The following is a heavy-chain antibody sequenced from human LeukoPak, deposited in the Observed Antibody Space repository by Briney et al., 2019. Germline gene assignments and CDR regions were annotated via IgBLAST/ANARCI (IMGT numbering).Heavy chain of an antibody. J-gene: IGHJ4*02. CDR1: GGRFFNYA. CDR3: AADSHTSGFDY. V-gene: IGHV1-69*13. D-gene: IGHD1-1*01. Sequence: SVKVSCKASGGRFFNYALNWVRQAPGQRVEWMGAITPLYGASNYAQKFHGRLTIVADESTGTGYMELRSLASEDTAVYYCAADSHTSGFDYWAQGTLVTVSS. CDR2: ITPLYGAS.